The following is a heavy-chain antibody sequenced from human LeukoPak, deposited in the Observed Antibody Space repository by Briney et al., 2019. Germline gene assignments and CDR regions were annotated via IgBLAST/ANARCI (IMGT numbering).Heavy chain of an antibody. J-gene: IGHJ4*02. CDR1: GFTFDDYA. CDR2: ISWNSGSI. V-gene: IGHV3-9*01. D-gene: IGHD3-22*01. Sequence: GGSPRLSCAASGFTFDDYAMHWVRHAPGKGLEWVSGISWNSGSIGYADSVKGRFTISRDNAKNSLYLQMNSLRAEDTALYYCAKVGYYYDSSGYYYYFDYWGQGTLVTVSS. CDR3: AKVGYYYDSSGYYYYFDY.